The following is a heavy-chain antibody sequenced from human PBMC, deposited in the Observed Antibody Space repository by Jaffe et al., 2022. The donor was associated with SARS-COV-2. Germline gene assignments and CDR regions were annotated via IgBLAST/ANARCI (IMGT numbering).Heavy chain of an antibody. Sequence: QVQLQQSGPGLVKPSQTLSLTCAISGDSVSSNSAAWNWIRQSPSRGLEWLGRTYYRSKWYNDYAVSVKSRITINPDTSKNQFSLQLNSVTPEDTAVYYCARGFSGLSLPAAIRKDYYYYGMDVWGQGTTVTVSS. CDR1: GDSVSSNSAA. CDR2: TYYRSKWYN. D-gene: IGHD2-2*01. CDR3: ARGFSGLSLPAAIRKDYYYYGMDV. J-gene: IGHJ6*02. V-gene: IGHV6-1*01.